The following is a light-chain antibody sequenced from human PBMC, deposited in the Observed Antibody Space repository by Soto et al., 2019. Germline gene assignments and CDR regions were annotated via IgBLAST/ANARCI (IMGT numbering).Light chain of an antibody. CDR1: XXXVGGYNY. J-gene: IGLJ3*02. V-gene: IGLV2-11*01. CDR3: CSYAGSYTWV. CDR2: DVT. Sequence: VTISCTGXXXXVGGYNYVSWYQQHPGKAPRLMIYDVTKRPSGVPDRFSGSKSGNAASLTISGLQAEDEADYYCCSYAGSYTWVFGGGTKLTVL.